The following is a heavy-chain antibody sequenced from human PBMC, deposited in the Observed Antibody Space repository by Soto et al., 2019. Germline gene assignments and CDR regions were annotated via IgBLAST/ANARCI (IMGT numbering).Heavy chain of an antibody. CDR3: ARVYGDYPSDGAEYNWFDP. CDR1: GYSFTSYW. CDR2: IYPGDSDT. D-gene: IGHD4-17*01. J-gene: IGHJ5*02. V-gene: IGHV5-51*01. Sequence: GESLKISCKGSGYSFTSYWIGWVRQMPGKGLEWMGIIYPGDSDTRYSPSFQGQVTISADKSISTAYLQWSSLKASDTAMYYCARVYGDYPSDGAEYNWFDPWGQGTLVTVSS.